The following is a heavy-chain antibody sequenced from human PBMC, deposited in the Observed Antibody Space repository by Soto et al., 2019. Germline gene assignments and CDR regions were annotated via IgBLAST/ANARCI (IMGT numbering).Heavy chain of an antibody. V-gene: IGHV3-33*01. CDR3: GRERGRDVYNTGYFDY. CDR2: IWYDGSNK. D-gene: IGHD3-16*01. Sequence: QVQLVESGGGVVQPGRSLRLSCAASGFTFSSYGMHWVRQAPGKGLEWVAVIWYDGSNKYYADSVKGRFTISRDNSQNTLYVQMNSLRAEDTAVYYCGRERGRDVYNTGYFDYWGQGTLGTVSS. CDR1: GFTFSSYG. J-gene: IGHJ4*02.